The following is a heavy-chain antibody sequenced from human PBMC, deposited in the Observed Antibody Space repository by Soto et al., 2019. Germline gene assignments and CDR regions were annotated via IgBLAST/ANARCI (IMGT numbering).Heavy chain of an antibody. CDR2: ISAYNGNT. CDR1: GYTFTSYG. D-gene: IGHD4-17*01. J-gene: IGHJ6*02. CDR3: ARVITVPTGYYYYGMDV. Sequence: QVQLVQSGAEVKKPGASVKVSCKASGYTFTSYGISWVRQAPGQGLEWMGWISAYNGNTNYAQKLQARVTMTTDTSTSTAYMELRSLRSDDTAVYYCARVITVPTGYYYYGMDVWGQGTTVTVSS. V-gene: IGHV1-18*01.